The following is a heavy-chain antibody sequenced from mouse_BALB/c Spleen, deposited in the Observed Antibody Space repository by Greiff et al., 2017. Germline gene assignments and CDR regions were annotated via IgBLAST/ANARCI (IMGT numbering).Heavy chain of an antibody. CDR2: VNPYNGGT. Sequence: EVQLQQSGPELVKPGASVKMSCKASGYTFTDYYMDWVKQSHGESFEWIGRVNPYNGGTSYNQKFKGKATLTVDKSSSTAYMELNSLTSEDSAVYYCHYYGSSYWYFDVWGAGTTVTVSS. J-gene: IGHJ1*01. CDR1: GYTFTDYY. D-gene: IGHD1-1*01. CDR3: HYYGSSYWYFDV. V-gene: IGHV1-19*01.